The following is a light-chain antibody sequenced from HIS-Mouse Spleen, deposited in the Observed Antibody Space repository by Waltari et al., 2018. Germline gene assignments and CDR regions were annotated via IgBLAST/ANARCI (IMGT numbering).Light chain of an antibody. CDR1: QSVLYSSNNKNY. Sequence: DILMTQSPDSLAVSLGDRATITCKSSQSVLYSSNNKNYLAWYQQKPGQPPKLPIYWASTRETGVPDRFSGSGSGTDFTLTISSLQAEDVAVYYCQQYNSSPPTFGQGTKVEIK. CDR2: WAS. CDR3: QQYNSSPPT. J-gene: IGKJ1*01. V-gene: IGKV4-1*01.